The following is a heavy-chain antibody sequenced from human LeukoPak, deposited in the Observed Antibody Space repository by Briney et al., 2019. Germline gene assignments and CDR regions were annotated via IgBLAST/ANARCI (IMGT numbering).Heavy chain of an antibody. D-gene: IGHD1-26*01. CDR2: IYYSGST. J-gene: IGHJ4*02. CDR1: GGSISSYY. CDR3: AGGAVASLDY. Sequence: SETLSHTCTVSGGSISSYYWSWIRQPPGKGLEWIGYIYYSGSTNYNPSLKSRVTISVDTSKNQFSLKLSSVTAADTAVYYCAGGAVASLDYWGQGTLVTVSS. V-gene: IGHV4-59*01.